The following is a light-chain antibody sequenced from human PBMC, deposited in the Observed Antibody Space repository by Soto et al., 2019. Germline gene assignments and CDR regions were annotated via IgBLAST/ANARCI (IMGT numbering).Light chain of an antibody. V-gene: IGLV2-14*03. Sequence: QSALTQPASVSGSPGQSITISSTGTISNVGGYNYVSWYQQHPGKAPKLILYNVINRPSGISSRFSGSKSGNTASLTVSGLQAEDEADYYCCSYTSSTTWVFGGGTKLTVL. CDR3: CSYTSSTTWV. J-gene: IGLJ3*02. CDR2: NVI. CDR1: ISNVGGYNY.